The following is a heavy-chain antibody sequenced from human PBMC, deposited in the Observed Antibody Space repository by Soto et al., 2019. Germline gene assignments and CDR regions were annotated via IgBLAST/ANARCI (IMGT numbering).Heavy chain of an antibody. D-gene: IGHD3-9*01. CDR2: VNPNTGVT. CDR1: GYTFTALY. J-gene: IGHJ5*02. Sequence: GASVKVSCKASGYTFTALYMNWVRQAPGQGLEWMGWVNPNTGVTKYAQKFQGRVTMTRDTSINTAYMELSGLTSDDKAVYYCTTLRLDPWGQGNMVTVSS. V-gene: IGHV1-2*02. CDR3: TTLRLDP.